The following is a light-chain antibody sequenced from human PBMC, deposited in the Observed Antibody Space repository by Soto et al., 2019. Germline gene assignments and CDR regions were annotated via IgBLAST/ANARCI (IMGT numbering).Light chain of an antibody. CDR3: SSYTSSSTLYV. CDR1: SSDVGGYNY. V-gene: IGLV2-14*01. J-gene: IGLJ1*01. Sequence: QSVLTQPASVSGSPGQSITISCTGTSSDVGGYNYVSWYQQHPGKGPNLMIYDVTNRPSGVSNRFSGSKSGNTASLTISGLQAEDEADYYCSSYTSSSTLYVFGTGTQLTVL. CDR2: DVT.